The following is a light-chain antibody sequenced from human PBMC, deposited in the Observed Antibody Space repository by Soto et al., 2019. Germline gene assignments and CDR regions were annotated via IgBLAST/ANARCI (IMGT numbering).Light chain of an antibody. Sequence: QSVLTQPASVSGSPGQSITISCTGTSSDDGGYNYVSWYQQHPGKAPKLMIYDVSNRPSGVSNRFSGSKSGNTASLTISGLQAEDEADYYCSSYTSSNTLHVLFGGGTKVTVL. J-gene: IGLJ2*01. CDR2: DVS. CDR3: SSYTSSNTLHVL. V-gene: IGLV2-14*01. CDR1: SSDDGGYNY.